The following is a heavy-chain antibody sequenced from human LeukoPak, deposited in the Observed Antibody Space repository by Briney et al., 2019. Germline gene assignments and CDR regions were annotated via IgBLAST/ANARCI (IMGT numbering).Heavy chain of an antibody. CDR2: VFYSGNT. Sequence: SETLSLTCTVSGGSINSYYWSWIRQPPGKGLEWIGYVFYSGNTHYNSSLRSRVTISVDTSKYQFSLKLSSVTAADTAVYYRARGDTSGWANYFDFWGQGILVTVSS. J-gene: IGHJ4*02. CDR1: GGSINSYY. V-gene: IGHV4-59*01. CDR3: ARGDTSGWANYFDF. D-gene: IGHD6-19*01.